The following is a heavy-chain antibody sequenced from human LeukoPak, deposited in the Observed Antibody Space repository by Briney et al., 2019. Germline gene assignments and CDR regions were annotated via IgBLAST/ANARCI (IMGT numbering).Heavy chain of an antibody. CDR1: GGSISSHY. Sequence: SETLSLTCTVSGGSISSHYWSWIRQPPGKGLEWIWYIYYSGSTNYNPSLKSRVTISVDTSKNQFSLKLSSVTAADTAVYYCARGGEVVPAAYFDYWGQGTLVTVSS. CDR3: ARGGEVVPAAYFDY. J-gene: IGHJ4*02. D-gene: IGHD2-2*01. V-gene: IGHV4-59*11. CDR2: IYYSGST.